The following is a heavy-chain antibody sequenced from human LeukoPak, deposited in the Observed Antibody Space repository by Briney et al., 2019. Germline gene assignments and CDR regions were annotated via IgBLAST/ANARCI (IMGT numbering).Heavy chain of an antibody. D-gene: IGHD4-17*01. CDR1: GITFSSSA. V-gene: IGHV3-23*01. CDR2: ISNTGATT. Sequence: SGGSLRLSCVAAGITFSSSAMSWVLQAPGKGLEWVSHISNTGATTYYADSVKGRFTISRDNSKNTLYLQMNSLRAEDTAVYYCAKVTPASYYFDYWGQGTLVTVSS. J-gene: IGHJ4*02. CDR3: AKVTPASYYFDY.